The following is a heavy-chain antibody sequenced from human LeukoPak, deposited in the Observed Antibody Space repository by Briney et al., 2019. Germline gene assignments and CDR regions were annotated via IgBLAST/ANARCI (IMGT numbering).Heavy chain of an antibody. V-gene: IGHV3-23*01. CDR1: GFTFKFYA. D-gene: IGHD6-13*01. CDR3: AKAYSSSLYGDAFHI. CDR2: ITGDASVT. Sequence: PGGSLSLSCAGSGFTFKFYAMTWVRQAPGKGLGWVSGITGDASVTYDADSVKGRFNISRDNSKNTLYLQLNSLRVEDTAVYYCAKAYSSSLYGDAFHIWSQGTKVTVSP. J-gene: IGHJ3*02.